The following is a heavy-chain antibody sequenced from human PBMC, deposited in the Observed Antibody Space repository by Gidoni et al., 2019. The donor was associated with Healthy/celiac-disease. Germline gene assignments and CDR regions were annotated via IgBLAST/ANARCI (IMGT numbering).Heavy chain of an antibody. Sequence: QVQLVESGGGVVQPGRSLRLSCAASGFTFSSYGMHWVRQAPGKGLEWVAVIWYDGSNKYYADSVKGRFTISRDNSKNTLYLQMNSLRAEDTAVYYCAREAAGTGWDIWGQGTTVTVSS. D-gene: IGHD6-13*01. J-gene: IGHJ3*02. CDR1: GFTFSSYG. CDR2: IWYDGSNK. V-gene: IGHV3-33*01. CDR3: AREAAGTGWDI.